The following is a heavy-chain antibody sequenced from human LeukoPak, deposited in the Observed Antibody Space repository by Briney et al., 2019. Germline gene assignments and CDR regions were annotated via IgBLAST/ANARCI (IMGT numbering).Heavy chain of an antibody. J-gene: IGHJ4*02. CDR2: ITPNSGGT. CDR3: ARANALYCSSTSCLFDY. V-gene: IGHV1-2*02. Sequence: ASVKVSCKASGYTFTGYYMHWVRQAPGQGLEWMAWITPNSGGTYYAQNFHDRITMTRDTSISTAYMELSRLRSDDTAIYYCARANALYCSSTSCLFDYWGQGTLVTVSS. D-gene: IGHD2-2*01. CDR1: GYTFTGYY.